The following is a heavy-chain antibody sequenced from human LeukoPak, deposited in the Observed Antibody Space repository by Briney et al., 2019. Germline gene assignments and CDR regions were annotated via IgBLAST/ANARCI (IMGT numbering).Heavy chain of an antibody. CDR1: GFTFSSYS. J-gene: IGHJ4*02. Sequence: PGGSLRLSCAASGFTFSSYSMNWVRQASGKGLEWVSSISSSSSYIYYADSVKGRFTISRDNAKNSLYLQMNSLRAEDTAVYYCTTGQPYGGNTFDYWGQGTLVTVSS. CDR2: ISSSSSYI. V-gene: IGHV3-21*01. CDR3: TTGQPYGGNTFDY. D-gene: IGHD4-23*01.